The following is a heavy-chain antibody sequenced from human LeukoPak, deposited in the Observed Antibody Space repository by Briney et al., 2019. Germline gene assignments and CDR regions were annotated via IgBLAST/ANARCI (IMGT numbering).Heavy chain of an antibody. D-gene: IGHD1-26*01. Sequence: GGSLRLSCAASGFTFSSYAMSWVRQAPGKGLECISGFSGSGGSTYYADSVKGRFTISRDNSKNTLYLQMNSLRAEDTAVYYCARGGLEWELRVPLVYWGQGTLVTVSS. CDR2: FSGSGGST. CDR3: ARGGLEWELRVPLVY. CDR1: GFTFSSYA. J-gene: IGHJ4*02. V-gene: IGHV3-23*01.